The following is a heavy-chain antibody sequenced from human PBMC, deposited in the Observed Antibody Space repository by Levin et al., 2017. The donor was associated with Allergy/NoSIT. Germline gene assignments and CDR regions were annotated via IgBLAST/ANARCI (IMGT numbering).Heavy chain of an antibody. Sequence: SETLSLTCAVSGGSISSSNWWSWVRQPPGKGLEWIGEIYHSGSTNYNPSLKSRVTISVDKSKNQFSLKLSSVTAADTAVYYCARGYRFGELLQDFDYWGQGTLVTVSS. CDR2: IYHSGST. J-gene: IGHJ4*02. V-gene: IGHV4-4*02. CDR1: GGSISSSNW. D-gene: IGHD3-10*01. CDR3: ARGYRFGELLQDFDY.